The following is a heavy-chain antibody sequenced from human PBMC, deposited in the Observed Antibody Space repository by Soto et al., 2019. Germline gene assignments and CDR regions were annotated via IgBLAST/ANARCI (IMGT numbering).Heavy chain of an antibody. D-gene: IGHD1-26*01. Sequence: QLQLQESGPGLVKPSETLSLTCTVSGGSIFSSSYYWGWIRQPPGKGLEWIGTLYYSGSTYYNPSLKSRVTISVDTSKNQFSLKLTSVTAADTAVYYCARQWGYDAFDIWGQGTLVTVSS. CDR2: LYYSGST. CDR3: ARQWGYDAFDI. V-gene: IGHV4-39*01. J-gene: IGHJ3*02. CDR1: GGSIFSSSYY.